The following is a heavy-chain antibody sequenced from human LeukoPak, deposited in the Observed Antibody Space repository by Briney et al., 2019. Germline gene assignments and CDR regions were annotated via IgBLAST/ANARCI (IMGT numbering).Heavy chain of an antibody. CDR3: ARTSSSGLVGGYYFDY. Sequence: PSETLSLTCTVSGYFSSSGYYWGWIRQPPGKGLQWIGSIHHSGSTYYNPSLKSRVTISVDTSKNQFSLKLSSVTAADTAVYYCARTSSSGLVGGYYFDYWGQGTLVTVSS. D-gene: IGHD6-19*01. CDR2: IHHSGST. CDR1: GYFSSSGYY. J-gene: IGHJ4*02. V-gene: IGHV4-38-2*02.